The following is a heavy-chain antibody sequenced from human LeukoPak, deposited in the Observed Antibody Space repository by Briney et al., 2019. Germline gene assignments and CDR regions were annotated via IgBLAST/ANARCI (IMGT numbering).Heavy chain of an antibody. CDR3: ATKGRGGITMILYGMDV. J-gene: IGHJ6*02. CDR1: GYTLTELS. Sequence: ASVNVSCKVSGYTLTELSMHWVRQAPGKGLEWMGGFDPEDGETIYAQKFQGRVTMTEDTSTDTAYMELSSVRSEDTAVYYCATKGRGGITMILYGMDVWGQGTTVTVSS. V-gene: IGHV1-24*01. D-gene: IGHD3-22*01. CDR2: FDPEDGET.